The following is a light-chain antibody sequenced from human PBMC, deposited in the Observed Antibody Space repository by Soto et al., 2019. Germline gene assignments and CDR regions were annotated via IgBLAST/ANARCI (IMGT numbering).Light chain of an antibody. Sequence: IQMTQSPSSLSASVGDRVTITCQASQDISNYLNWYQQKPGKAPKVLIYDASNLKSGVPSRFGGSGSGTDFTLTISSLQPEDFATYYCQQFNKYPYTFGQGTKVDIK. CDR1: QDISNY. V-gene: IGKV1D-13*01. CDR3: QQFNKYPYT. J-gene: IGKJ2*01. CDR2: DAS.